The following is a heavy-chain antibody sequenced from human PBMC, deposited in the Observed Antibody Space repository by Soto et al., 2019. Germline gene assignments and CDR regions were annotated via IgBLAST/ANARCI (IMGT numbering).Heavy chain of an antibody. CDR1: EFSFSHSA. D-gene: IGHD6-19*01. CDR2: IGSSGVGT. CDR3: AKDGSSGSFPY. J-gene: IGHJ4*02. V-gene: IGHV3-23*01. Sequence: GGSLRLSCAASEFSFSHSAMSWVRQAPGKGLEWVSSIGSSGVGTYYADSVKGRFTISRDNSKNTLYLQMNSLRAEDTAVYYCAKDGSSGSFPYWGQGTLVTVSS.